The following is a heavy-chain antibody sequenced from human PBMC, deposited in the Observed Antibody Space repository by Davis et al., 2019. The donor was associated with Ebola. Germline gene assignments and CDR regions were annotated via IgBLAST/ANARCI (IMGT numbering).Heavy chain of an antibody. Sequence: ASVKVSCKASGGTFSSYAISWVRQATGQGLEWMGWMNPNSGNTGYAQKFQGRVTMTRNTSISTAYMELSSLRSEDTAVYYCARPSYSGSYWPWDYWGQGTLVTVSS. CDR2: MNPNSGNT. CDR3: ARPSYSGSYWPWDY. D-gene: IGHD1-26*01. J-gene: IGHJ4*02. V-gene: IGHV1-8*02. CDR1: GGTFSSYA.